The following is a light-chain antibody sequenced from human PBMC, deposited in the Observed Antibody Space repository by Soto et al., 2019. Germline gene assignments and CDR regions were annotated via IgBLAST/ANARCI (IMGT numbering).Light chain of an antibody. CDR2: GAS. J-gene: IGKJ3*01. Sequence: EIVLTQSPGTQSLSPGERATLSCRASQSVSSSYLAWYQQKPGQAPRLLIYGASSRATGIPDRFSGSGSGTDFTLTISRLEPEDFAVYYCQQYGSSLFGPGTKVDIK. CDR1: QSVSSSY. V-gene: IGKV3-20*01. CDR3: QQYGSSL.